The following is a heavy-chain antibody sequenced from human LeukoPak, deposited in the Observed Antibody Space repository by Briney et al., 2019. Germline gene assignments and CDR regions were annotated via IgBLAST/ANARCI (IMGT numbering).Heavy chain of an antibody. CDR3: ARAATVVTHQFDY. CDR2: MNPNSGNT. D-gene: IGHD4-23*01. V-gene: IGHV1-8*01. CDR1: GYTFTSYD. J-gene: IGHJ4*02. Sequence: ASVKVSCKASGYTFTSYDINWVRQATGQGLEWMGWMNPNSGNTGYAQKFQGRVTMTRNTSISTAYMELSSLRSEDTAVYYCARAATVVTHQFDYWGQGTLVTVSS.